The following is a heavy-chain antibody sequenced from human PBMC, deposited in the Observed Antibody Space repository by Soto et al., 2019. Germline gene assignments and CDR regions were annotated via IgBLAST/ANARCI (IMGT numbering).Heavy chain of an antibody. J-gene: IGHJ6*02. D-gene: IGHD3-3*01. CDR1: GFTFSSYA. Sequence: PGGSLRLSCAASGFTFSSYAMSWVRQAPGKGLEWVSAISGSGGSTYYADSVKGRFTISRDNSKNTLYLQMNSLRAEDTAVYYCAREGAENRRKGLWSESHVEYHGMDVWGQGTTVTVSS. CDR3: AREGAENRRKGLWSESHVEYHGMDV. V-gene: IGHV3-23*01. CDR2: ISGSGGST.